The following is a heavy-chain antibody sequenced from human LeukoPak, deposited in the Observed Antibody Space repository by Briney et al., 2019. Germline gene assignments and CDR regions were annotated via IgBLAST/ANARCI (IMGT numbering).Heavy chain of an antibody. D-gene: IGHD3/OR15-3a*01. J-gene: IGHJ4*02. Sequence: GGSLRLSCAASGFIFNTFGMHWVRQAPGKGLEWVAFISHDGSNEYYADSVKGRFTISRDNVKNTLYLQMNSLRADDTALYYCAKGHLIYRLIEYWGQGTLVTVSS. CDR2: ISHDGSNE. CDR3: AKGHLIYRLIEY. CDR1: GFIFNTFG. V-gene: IGHV3-30*18.